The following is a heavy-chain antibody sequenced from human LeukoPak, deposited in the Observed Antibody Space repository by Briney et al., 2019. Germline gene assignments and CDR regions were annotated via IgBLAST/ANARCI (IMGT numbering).Heavy chain of an antibody. CDR3: ARTPLRSNYFSGRFFDY. D-gene: IGHD4-11*01. Sequence: PSETLSLTCAVYGGSFSGYYWSWIRQPPGKGLEWIGEINHSGSTNYNPSLKSRVTMSVDTSKNQFSLKLTSVTAADTAVYYCARTPLRSNYFSGRFFDYWGQGTLVTVSS. CDR1: GGSFSGYY. CDR2: INHSGST. V-gene: IGHV4-34*01. J-gene: IGHJ4*02.